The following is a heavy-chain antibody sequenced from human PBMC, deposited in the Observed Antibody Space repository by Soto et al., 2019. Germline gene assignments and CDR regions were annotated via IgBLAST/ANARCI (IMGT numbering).Heavy chain of an antibody. J-gene: IGHJ4*02. Sequence: GESLQISFKGSGYSFSSYWICWVRQMRVKGLEWMGIIYPGDSDTRYSPSFQGEVIISADKSISTAYLQWSSLKASDTAMYYCARVSARTAEAYASDTDIGPTSAAASTGFDYWGQGTLVTVSS. CDR1: GYSFSSYW. CDR3: ARVSARTAEAYASDTDIGPTSAAASTGFDY. CDR2: IYPGDSDT. V-gene: IGHV5-51*01. D-gene: IGHD6-13*01.